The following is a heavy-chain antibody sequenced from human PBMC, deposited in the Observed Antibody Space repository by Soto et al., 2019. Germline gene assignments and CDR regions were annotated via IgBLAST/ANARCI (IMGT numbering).Heavy chain of an antibody. J-gene: IGHJ6*02. CDR3: ARGETGDSYYYYGMDV. D-gene: IGHD7-27*01. Sequence: SVKVSCKASGGTFSSYAISCVRQAPGQGLEWMGGIIPIFGTANYAQKFQGRVTITADESTSTAYMELSSLRSEDTAVYYCARGETGDSYYYYGMDVWGQGTTVTVSS. CDR1: GGTFSSYA. V-gene: IGHV1-69*13. CDR2: IIPIFGTA.